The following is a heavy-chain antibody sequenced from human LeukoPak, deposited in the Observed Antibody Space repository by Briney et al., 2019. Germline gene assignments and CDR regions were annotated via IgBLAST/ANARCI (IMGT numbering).Heavy chain of an antibody. J-gene: IGHJ4*02. CDR3: VRLRRNSDRSGYYYYYDY. V-gene: IGHV3-21*01. CDR2: ISVRSNYR. D-gene: IGHD3-22*01. Sequence: GGSLTLSCAASGYTFSDFSVNWVRQAPGKGLEWVSSISVRSNYRYYADSVRGRFTISRDDARDSLFLQMNSVRAEDTDVYFCVRLRRNSDRSGYYYYYDYWGQGTLVTVSS. CDR1: GYTFSDFS.